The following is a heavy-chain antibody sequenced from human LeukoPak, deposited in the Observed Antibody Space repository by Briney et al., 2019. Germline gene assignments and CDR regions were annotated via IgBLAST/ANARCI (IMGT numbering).Heavy chain of an antibody. CDR2: ISAYNGNT. D-gene: IGHD6-13*01. CDR3: ARDAAAGDRSGAFDI. V-gene: IGHV1-18*01. Sequence: GASVKVSCKASGYTFTSYGISWVRQAPGQGLEWMGWISAYNGNTNYAQKLQGRVTMTTDTSTSTAYMELRSLRSDDTAVYYCARDAAAGDRSGAFDIWGQGTMVTVSS. J-gene: IGHJ3*02. CDR1: GYTFTSYG.